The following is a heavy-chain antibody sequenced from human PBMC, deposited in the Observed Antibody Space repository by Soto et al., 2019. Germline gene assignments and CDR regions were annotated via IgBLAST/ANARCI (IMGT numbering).Heavy chain of an antibody. CDR3: ARDVNWNYDSYGMDV. D-gene: IGHD1-7*01. J-gene: IGHJ6*02. CDR2: IYYSGST. CDR1: GGSVSSGSYY. Sequence: SETLSLTCTVSGGSVSSGSYYWSWIRQPPGKGLEWIGYIYYSGSTNYNPSLKSRVTISVDTSKNQFSLKLSSVTAADTAVYYCARDVNWNYDSYGMDVWGQGTTVTVSS. V-gene: IGHV4-61*01.